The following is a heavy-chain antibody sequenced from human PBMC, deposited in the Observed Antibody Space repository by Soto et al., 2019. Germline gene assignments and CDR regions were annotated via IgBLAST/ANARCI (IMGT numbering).Heavy chain of an antibody. Sequence: PGGSLILSCSSSGVTCSIHWMHWVRQAPGKGLVWVSHIGPDGSSTRDADSVQGRFTISRDNARNTLYLQMNSLRDEDTAVYYCARDNKWSYDYWGQGILVTVSS. V-gene: IGHV3-74*01. CDR3: ARDNKWSYDY. J-gene: IGHJ4*02. CDR1: GVTCSIHW. D-gene: IGHD2-8*01. CDR2: IGPDGSST.